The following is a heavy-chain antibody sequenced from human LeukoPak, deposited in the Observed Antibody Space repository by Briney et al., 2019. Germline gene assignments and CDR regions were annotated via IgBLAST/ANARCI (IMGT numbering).Heavy chain of an antibody. CDR2: ISAYNGNT. Sequence: ASVKVSCKASGYTFTSYGISGVRQAPGQGLEWMGWISAYNGNTNYAQKLQGRVTMTTDTSTSTAYMELRSLRSDDTAVYYCARVRVALGIVVVPAAFRGNYYYMDVWGKGTTVTISS. D-gene: IGHD2-2*01. J-gene: IGHJ6*03. CDR3: ARVRVALGIVVVPAAFRGNYYYMDV. CDR1: GYTFTSYG. V-gene: IGHV1-18*01.